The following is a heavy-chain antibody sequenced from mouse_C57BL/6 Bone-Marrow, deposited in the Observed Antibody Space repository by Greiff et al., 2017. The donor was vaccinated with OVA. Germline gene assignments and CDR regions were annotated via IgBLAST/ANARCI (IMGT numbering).Heavy chain of an antibody. CDR3: ARSPCYYGSSYGFAY. CDR1: GFSLSTFGMG. J-gene: IGHJ3*01. Sequence: SGPGLLQPSQTLSLTCSFSGFSLSTFGMGVGWIRQPSGKGLEWLAHIWWGDDKYYNPALKSRLPISKDNSKNQVFLKIANVDTADTATYYGARSPCYYGSSYGFAYWGQGTLVTVSA. CDR2: IWWGDDK. D-gene: IGHD1-1*01. V-gene: IGHV8-8*01.